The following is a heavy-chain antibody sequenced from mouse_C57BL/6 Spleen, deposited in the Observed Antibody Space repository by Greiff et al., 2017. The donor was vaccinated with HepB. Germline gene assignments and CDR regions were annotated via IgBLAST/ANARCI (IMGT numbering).Heavy chain of an antibody. CDR2: IDPNSGGT. J-gene: IGHJ4*01. CDR3: AREGGYGSSPYAMDY. Sequence: QVQLKQPGAELVKPGASVKLSCKASGYTFTSYWMHWVKQRPGRGLEWIGRIDPNSGGTKYNEKFKSKATLTVDKPSSTAYMQLSSLTSEDSAVYYCAREGGYGSSPYAMDYWGQGTSVTVSS. V-gene: IGHV1-72*01. D-gene: IGHD1-1*01. CDR1: GYTFTSYW.